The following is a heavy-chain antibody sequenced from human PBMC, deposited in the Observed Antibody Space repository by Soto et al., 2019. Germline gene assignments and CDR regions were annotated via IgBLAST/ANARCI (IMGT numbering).Heavy chain of an antibody. CDR2: LYYSGST. V-gene: IGHV4-59*01. CDR3: ARVIGYYDSSGFYPYVDF. J-gene: IGHJ4*02. D-gene: IGHD3-22*01. Sequence: PSETLSLTCTVSSGSISPYYWTWIRQPPGKGLEWIGYLYYSGSTSYNPSLKSRVTISLDTSKNQFSLKLSSVTAADTAVYYCARVIGYYDSSGFYPYVDFWGLGTLVT. CDR1: SGSISPYY.